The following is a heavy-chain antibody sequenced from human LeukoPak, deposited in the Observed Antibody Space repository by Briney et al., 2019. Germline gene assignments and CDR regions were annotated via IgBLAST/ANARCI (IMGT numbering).Heavy chain of an antibody. D-gene: IGHD2-15*01. CDR3: ARGPGGYCSGGSCLNHFDY. CDR2: IYPGDSDT. Sequence: GESLKISCKGSGYSFTSYWIGWVRQMPGKGLEWMGIIYPGDSDTRYSPSFQGQVTISADKSISTAYLRWSSLKASDTAMYYCARGPGGYCSGGSCLNHFDYWGQGTLVTVSS. J-gene: IGHJ4*02. V-gene: IGHV5-51*01. CDR1: GYSFTSYW.